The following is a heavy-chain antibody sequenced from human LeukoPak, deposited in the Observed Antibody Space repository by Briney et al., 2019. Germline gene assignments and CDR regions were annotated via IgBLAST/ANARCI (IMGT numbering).Heavy chain of an antibody. D-gene: IGHD3-22*01. CDR3: ARLRYYYDSSGYQLTWFDP. Sequence: GESLKISCKGSGYSFTSYWISWVRQMPGKGLEWMGRIDPSDSYTNYSPSFQGHVTISADKSISTAYLQWSSLKASDTAMYYCARLRYYYDSSGYQLTWFDPWGQGTLVTVSS. CDR2: IDPSDSYT. V-gene: IGHV5-10-1*01. CDR1: GYSFTSYW. J-gene: IGHJ5*02.